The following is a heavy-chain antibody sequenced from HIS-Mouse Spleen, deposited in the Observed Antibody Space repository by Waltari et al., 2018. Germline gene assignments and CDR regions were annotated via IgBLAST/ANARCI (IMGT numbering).Heavy chain of an antibody. D-gene: IGHD6-13*01. V-gene: IGHV4-4*07. CDR2: IYTSGST. J-gene: IGHJ5*02. CDR1: GGSISSYY. Sequence: QVQLQESGPGLVKPSETLSLTCTVSGGSISSYYWSWIRQPAGKGLEWIGRIYTSGSTNYNPSLKSRVTMSVDTSKNQFSLKLSSVTAADTAVYYCARGRYSSSWYEWFDPWGQGTLVTVSS. CDR3: ARGRYSSSWYEWFDP.